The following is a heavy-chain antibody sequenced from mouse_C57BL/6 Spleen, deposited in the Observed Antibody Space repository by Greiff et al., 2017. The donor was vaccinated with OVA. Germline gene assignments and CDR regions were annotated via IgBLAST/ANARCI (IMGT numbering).Heavy chain of an antibody. V-gene: IGHV1-81*01. D-gene: IGHD3-2*02. CDR3: AKGTAQATGFAY. CDR2: IYPRSGNT. J-gene: IGHJ3*01. Sequence: QVQLKESGAELARPGASVKLSCKASGYTFTSYGISWVKQRTGQGLEWIGEIYPRSGNTYYNEKFKGKATLTADKSSSTAYMELRSLTSEDSAVYFCAKGTAQATGFAYWGQGTLVTVSA. CDR1: GYTFTSYG.